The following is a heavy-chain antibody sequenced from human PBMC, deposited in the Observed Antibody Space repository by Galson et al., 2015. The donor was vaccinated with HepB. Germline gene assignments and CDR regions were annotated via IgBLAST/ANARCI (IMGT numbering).Heavy chain of an antibody. Sequence: SLRLSCAASGFTLSYFGMHWVRQAPGKGLEWVAVIWYDGSNEYYGESVKGRFTMSRDKSKNTLYLQIHSLGAEDTAVYYCARGVAVYEPFYYYYHMDVWGRGTTVTVSS. J-gene: IGHJ6*03. V-gene: IGHV3-33*01. CDR3: ARGVAVYEPFYYYYHMDV. D-gene: IGHD1-14*01. CDR1: GFTLSYFG. CDR2: IWYDGSNE.